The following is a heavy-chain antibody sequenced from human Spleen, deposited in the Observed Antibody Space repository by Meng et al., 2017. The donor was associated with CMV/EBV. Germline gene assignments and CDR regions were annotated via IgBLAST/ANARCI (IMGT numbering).Heavy chain of an antibody. CDR2: IRYDGSNK. D-gene: IGHD5-12*01. V-gene: IGHV3-30*02. Sequence: VGSGGGVVQPGGSLRLSCAESGVTFSSYGMHWVRQAPGKGLEWVEFIRYDGSNKYYADSVKGRFTISRDNSKNTLYLQMNSLRAEDTAVYYCARNLYSGYDFRAAFDYWGQGTLVTVSS. J-gene: IGHJ4*02. CDR1: GVTFSSYG. CDR3: ARNLYSGYDFRAAFDY.